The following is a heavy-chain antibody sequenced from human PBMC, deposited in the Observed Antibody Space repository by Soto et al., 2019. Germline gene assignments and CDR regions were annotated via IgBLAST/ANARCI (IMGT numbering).Heavy chain of an antibody. Sequence: SETLSLTCTVSGGSLGSSSYYWGWIRQSPGKGLEWIGNIYYSGNTFYNPSLKSRVTISADTSKNQFYLHLSSVTAADTAIFYCASIAAPGTTHFDFWGQGTLVTVSS. CDR3: ASIAAPGTTHFDF. D-gene: IGHD6-13*01. CDR1: GGSLGSSSYY. V-gene: IGHV4-39*01. J-gene: IGHJ4*02. CDR2: IYYSGNT.